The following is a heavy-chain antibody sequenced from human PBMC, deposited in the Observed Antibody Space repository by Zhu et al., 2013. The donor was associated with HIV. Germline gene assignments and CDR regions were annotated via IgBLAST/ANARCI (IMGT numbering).Heavy chain of an antibody. Sequence: QVQLVQSGADAKKPGASVKVSCKASGYTFTTFDINWVRQAPGQGLEWMGWMNPSTGNTGYAQEFQGRVTITADESTSTTYMELSRLISEDTAVYYCARGEGSWYRVGYYYYYGMDVWGQGTTVTVSS. CDR3: ARGEGSWYRVGYYYYYGMDV. V-gene: IGHV1-8*01. J-gene: IGHJ6*02. CDR2: MNPSTGNT. CDR1: GYTFTTFD. D-gene: IGHD6-13*01.